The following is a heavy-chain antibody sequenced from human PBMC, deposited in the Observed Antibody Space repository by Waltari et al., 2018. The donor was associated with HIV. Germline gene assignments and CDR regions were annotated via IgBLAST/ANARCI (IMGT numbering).Heavy chain of an antibody. J-gene: IGHJ6*02. CDR2: FDPEDRET. Sequence: QVQLVQSVAEVKKPGASVKVSCTVSGYILTDLSIHWVRQAPGEGLEWMGGFDPEDRETIYAQKFQGRVTMTEDTSTDTTYMELSSLRSEDTAVYYCATTRQWLVHSGLDVWGQGTTVTVSS. CDR3: ATTRQWLVHSGLDV. CDR1: GYILTDLS. V-gene: IGHV1-24*01. D-gene: IGHD6-19*01.